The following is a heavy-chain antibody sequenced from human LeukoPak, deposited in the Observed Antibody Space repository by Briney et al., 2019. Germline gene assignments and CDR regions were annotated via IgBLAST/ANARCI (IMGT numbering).Heavy chain of an antibody. CDR1: GFTFSSYG. Sequence: GGSLRLSCATSGFTFSSYGMSWVRQAPGKGLEWVSAISGSGGSTYYADSVKGRFTISRDNSKNTLYLQMNSLRAEDTAVYYCAKGYCSSTSCPQGYWGQGTLVTVSS. V-gene: IGHV3-23*01. CDR3: AKGYCSSTSCPQGY. D-gene: IGHD2-2*01. CDR2: ISGSGGST. J-gene: IGHJ4*02.